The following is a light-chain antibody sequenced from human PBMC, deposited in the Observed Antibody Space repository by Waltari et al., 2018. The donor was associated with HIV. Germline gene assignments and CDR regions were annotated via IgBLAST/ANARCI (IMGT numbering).Light chain of an antibody. CDR3: SSYAGSNNLV. CDR2: EVS. Sequence: QSALTQPPSASGSPGQSVTISCTGTSSDVGGYNYVSWYQQHPGKAPKPRIYEVSKRPSGVPDRFFGSKSGNTASLTVSGLQAEDEADYYCSSYAGSNNLVFGGGTKLTVL. CDR1: SSDVGGYNY. V-gene: IGLV2-8*01. J-gene: IGLJ2*01.